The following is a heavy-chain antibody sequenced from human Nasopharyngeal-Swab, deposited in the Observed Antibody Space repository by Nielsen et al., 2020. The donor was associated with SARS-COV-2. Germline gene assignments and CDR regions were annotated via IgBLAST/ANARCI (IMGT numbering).Heavy chain of an antibody. D-gene: IGHD6-19*01. CDR3: AVHSSGWYLPSDY. CDR1: GDTFTSYA. Sequence: ASVKVSCKASGDTFTSYAMNWVPQAPGQGLEWMGWINTNTGNPTYAQGFTGRSVFSLDTSVSTAYLQICSLKAEDTAVYYCAVHSSGWYLPSDYWGQGTLVTVSS. V-gene: IGHV7-4-1*01. CDR2: INTNTGNP. J-gene: IGHJ4*02.